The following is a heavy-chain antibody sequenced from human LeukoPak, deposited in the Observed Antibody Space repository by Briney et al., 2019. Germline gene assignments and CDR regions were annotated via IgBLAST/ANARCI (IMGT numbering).Heavy chain of an antibody. CDR1: GFTFDDYA. CDR3: AKDLGVGLNAFDI. V-gene: IGHV3-9*01. Sequence: PGRSLRLSCAASGFTFDDYAMHWVWQAPGKGLEWVSGISWNSGSIGYADSVKGRFTISRDNAKNSLYLQMNSLRAEDTALYYCAKDLGVGLNAFDIWGQGTMVTVSS. D-gene: IGHD4/OR15-4a*01. CDR2: ISWNSGSI. J-gene: IGHJ3*02.